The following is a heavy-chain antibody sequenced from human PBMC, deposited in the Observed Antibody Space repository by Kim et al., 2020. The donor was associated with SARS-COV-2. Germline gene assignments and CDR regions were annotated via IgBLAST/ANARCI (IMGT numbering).Heavy chain of an antibody. V-gene: IGHV5-51*01. CDR2: T. CDR3: ARRDSGYSFVY. D-gene: IGHD3-22*01. Sequence: TRYSPSFQGQVTISADKSIRTAYLQWSSLKASDTAMYYCARRDSGYSFVYWGQGTLVTVSS. J-gene: IGHJ4*02.